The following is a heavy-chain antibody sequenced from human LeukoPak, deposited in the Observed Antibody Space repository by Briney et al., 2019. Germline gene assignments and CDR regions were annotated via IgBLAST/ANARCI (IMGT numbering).Heavy chain of an antibody. D-gene: IGHD5-18*01. CDR2: INHSGST. CDR1: GGSFSGYY. CDR3: ARRWIQLWTRTWFDP. J-gene: IGHJ5*02. Sequence: SETRSLTCAVYGGSFSGYYWSSIRQPPGKGLEWIGAINHSGSTNYNPSLKSRVTISVDTSKNQFSVRLSSVTTADTAVYYCARRWIQLWTRTWFDPWGQGTLVTVSS. V-gene: IGHV4-34*01.